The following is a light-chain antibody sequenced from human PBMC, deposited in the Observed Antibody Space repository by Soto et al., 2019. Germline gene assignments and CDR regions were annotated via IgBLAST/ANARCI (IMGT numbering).Light chain of an antibody. CDR2: DAA. CDR1: QSFSIW. J-gene: IGKJ2*01. Sequence: DIQMTQSPSTLSASGGDRVSFTCRASQSFSIWLAWYQQKPGKAPRLLIYDAASLKTGVPSRFSGSGSGTNFTLTISSLQPDDFATYYCQYDSSFGQGTKVDIK. CDR3: QYDSS. V-gene: IGKV1-5*01.